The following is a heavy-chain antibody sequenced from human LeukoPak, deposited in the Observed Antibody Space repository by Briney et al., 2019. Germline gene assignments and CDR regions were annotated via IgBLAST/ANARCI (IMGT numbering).Heavy chain of an antibody. Sequence: PSETLSPTCSVSGGSIDTYYWSWIRQPAGKGLEWIAQIHTSGRTDFNPSLKSRVSISMDTPNNQFSLMISSVTAADTAIYYCAGRGLSTGWTFDYWGHGTLVTVSS. CDR2: IHTSGRT. CDR3: AGRGLSTGWTFDY. J-gene: IGHJ4*01. D-gene: IGHD6-19*01. V-gene: IGHV4-4*07. CDR1: GGSIDTYY.